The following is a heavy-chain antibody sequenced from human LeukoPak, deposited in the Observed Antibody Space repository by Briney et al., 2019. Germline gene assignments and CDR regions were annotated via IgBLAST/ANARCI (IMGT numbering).Heavy chain of an antibody. CDR1: GGTFSSYA. D-gene: IGHD6-13*01. J-gene: IGHJ4*02. V-gene: IGHV1-69*05. Sequence: GASVKVSCKASGGTFSSYAISWVRQAPGQGLEWMGGIIPIFGTANYAQKFQGRVTITTDESTSTAYMELSSLRSEDTAVYYCAVLQYLAAAGSHWGQGTLVTVSS. CDR2: IIPIFGTA. CDR3: AVLQYLAAAGSH.